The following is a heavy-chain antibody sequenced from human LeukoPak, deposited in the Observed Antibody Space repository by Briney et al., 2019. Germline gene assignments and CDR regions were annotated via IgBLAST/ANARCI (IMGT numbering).Heavy chain of an antibody. D-gene: IGHD3-10*01. V-gene: IGHV3-30-3*01. CDR2: ILYDGNYI. J-gene: IGHJ4*02. CDR3: ARAGDYGSGSFRWRHFDY. CDR1: GFNFRNYA. Sequence: PGGPLRLSCDASGFNFRNYAFHWVRQAPGKGLEWVALILYDGNYIYYANSVKGRFTISRDNSKNTLYLQMNSLRTEDTAVYYCARAGDYGSGSFRWRHFDYWGQGTLVTVS.